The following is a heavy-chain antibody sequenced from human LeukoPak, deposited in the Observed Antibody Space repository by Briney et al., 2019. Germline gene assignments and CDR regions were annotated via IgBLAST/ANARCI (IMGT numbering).Heavy chain of an antibody. Sequence: APVKVSCKASGYTFTGYYMHWVRQAPGQGLEWMGWINPNSGGTNYAQKFQGRVTMTRDTSISTAYMELSRLRSDDTAVYYCARDFIGDVGAFDIWGQGTMVTVSS. D-gene: IGHD3-10*01. CDR3: ARDFIGDVGAFDI. CDR1: GYTFTGYY. V-gene: IGHV1-2*02. CDR2: INPNSGGT. J-gene: IGHJ3*02.